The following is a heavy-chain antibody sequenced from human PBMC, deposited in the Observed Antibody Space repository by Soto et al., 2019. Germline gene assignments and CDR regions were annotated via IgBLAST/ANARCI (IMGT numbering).Heavy chain of an antibody. D-gene: IGHD2-2*01. CDR1: GLTLRSYG. CDR3: ARDAEPYLYCSSSSCYGYYYYYMDV. CDR2: IWYDGSNK. J-gene: IGHJ6*03. V-gene: IGHV3-33*01. Sequence: GGSLRPSCHASGLTLRSYGMHWVRQAPGNGLEWVAVIWYDGSNKYYADSVTGRFTISRDNTKNTLYLQMSSLRAEDTAVYYCARDAEPYLYCSSSSCYGYYYYYMDVWGKGTTVTVSS.